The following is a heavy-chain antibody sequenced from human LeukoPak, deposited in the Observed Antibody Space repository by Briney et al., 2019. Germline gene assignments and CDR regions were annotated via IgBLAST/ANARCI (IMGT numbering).Heavy chain of an antibody. CDR2: ISATNDYI. Sequence: PGGSLRLSCAASGFTFSSYRMNWVRQAPGKGLEWVASISATNDYIYYADSVKGRFTISRDNAKNSLYLQMNSLRAEDTAVYYCARDGKAVTTRHFDYWGQGTLVTVSS. CDR1: GFTFSSYR. V-gene: IGHV3-21*01. J-gene: IGHJ4*02. D-gene: IGHD4-11*01. CDR3: ARDGKAVTTRHFDY.